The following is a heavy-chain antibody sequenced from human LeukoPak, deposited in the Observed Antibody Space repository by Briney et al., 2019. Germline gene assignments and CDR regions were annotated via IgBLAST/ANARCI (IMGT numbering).Heavy chain of an antibody. CDR1: GFTFTGSS. CDR2: IRSKANSYAT. Sequence: GGSLRLSCAASGFTFTGSSMHWVRQASGTGLEWVGRIRSKANSYATAYAASVNGRFTISRDDSKNTAYLQMNSLKTEDTAVYYCTRHGSRWEHDYWGQGTLVTVSS. J-gene: IGHJ4*02. CDR3: TRHGSRWEHDY. V-gene: IGHV3-73*01. D-gene: IGHD1-26*01.